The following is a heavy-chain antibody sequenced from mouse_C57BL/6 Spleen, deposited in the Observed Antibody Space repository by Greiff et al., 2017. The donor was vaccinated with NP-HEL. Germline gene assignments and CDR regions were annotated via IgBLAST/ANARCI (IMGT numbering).Heavy chain of an antibody. CDR1: GFTFSDYY. CDR3: ARVGLPLPYAMDY. Sequence: EVQLVESEGGLVQPGSSMKLSCTASGFTFSDYYMAWVRQVPEKGLEWVANINYDGSSTYYLDSLKSRFIISRDNAKNILYLQMSSLKSEDTATYYCARVGLPLPYAMDYWGQGTSVTVSS. D-gene: IGHD2-2*01. V-gene: IGHV5-16*01. J-gene: IGHJ4*01. CDR2: INYDGSST.